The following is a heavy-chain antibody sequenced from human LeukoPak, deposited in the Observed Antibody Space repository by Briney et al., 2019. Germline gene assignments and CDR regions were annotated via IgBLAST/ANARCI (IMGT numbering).Heavy chain of an antibody. CDR3: ARDNQWWEPRHSYFDY. J-gene: IGHJ4*02. V-gene: IGHV3-33*01. Sequence: GGSLRLSCAASGFTFSSCGMHWVRQAPGKGLEWVAVIWYDGSNKYYADSVKGRFTISRDNSKNMLYLQMDSLRAEDTAVYYCARDNQWWEPRHSYFDYWGQGTLATVSS. D-gene: IGHD1-26*01. CDR2: IWYDGSNK. CDR1: GFTFSSCG.